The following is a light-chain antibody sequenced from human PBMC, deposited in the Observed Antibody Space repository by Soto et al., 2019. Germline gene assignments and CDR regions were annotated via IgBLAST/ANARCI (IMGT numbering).Light chain of an antibody. J-gene: IGLJ3*02. CDR2: EVS. Sequence: QSVLTQPPAASGSPGQSVAISCTGTSSDVGGYNYVSWYQQQPGKAPKVRIYEVSKRPSGVPDRFSGSKSGNTASLTVSGLQAEDEADYSCNSYAGNNHWVFGGGTKLTVL. CDR3: NSYAGNNHWV. CDR1: SSDVGGYNY. V-gene: IGLV2-8*01.